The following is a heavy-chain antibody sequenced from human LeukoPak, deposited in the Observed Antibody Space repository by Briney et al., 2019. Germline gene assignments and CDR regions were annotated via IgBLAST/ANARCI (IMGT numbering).Heavy chain of an antibody. Sequence: GGSLRLSCAASGFTFSSYWMHWVRQAPGKGLVWVSRIKSDGSDTTYADSVKGRFTISRDNSKNTLYLQMNSLRAEDTAVYYCAKDNRASDYWGQGTLVTVSS. CDR3: AKDNRASDY. V-gene: IGHV3-74*01. CDR2: IKSDGSDT. CDR1: GFTFSSYW. J-gene: IGHJ4*02.